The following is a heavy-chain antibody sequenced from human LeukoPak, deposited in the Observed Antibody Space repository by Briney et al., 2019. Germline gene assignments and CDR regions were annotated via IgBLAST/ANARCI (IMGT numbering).Heavy chain of an antibody. CDR1: GGSISSYY. CDR3: AREGGSEYYFDY. CDR2: IYYSGST. J-gene: IGHJ4*02. Sequence: SETLSLTCTVSGGSISSYYWSWIRQPPGKGLEWIGYIYYSGSTNYNPSLKSRVTISVDTSKNQFSLKLSSVTAADTAVYYCAREGGSEYYFDYWGQGTLVTVSS. V-gene: IGHV4-59*01. D-gene: IGHD3-16*01.